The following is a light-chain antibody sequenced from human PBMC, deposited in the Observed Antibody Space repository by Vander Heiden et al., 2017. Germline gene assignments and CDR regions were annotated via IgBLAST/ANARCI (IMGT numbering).Light chain of an antibody. Sequence: NFMLTQHHSVSESPGKTVTISCPRSSGSIARTHAPWYHQPPGRSPIIVIYEDNQSPSGVPERFSGSIDSSTTTATLTISGLKAEDEADYYFQYYDTNIWVFGGGTKLTVL. V-gene: IGLV6-57*01. CDR1: SGSIARTH. J-gene: IGLJ3*02. CDR2: EDN. CDR3: QYYDTNIWV.